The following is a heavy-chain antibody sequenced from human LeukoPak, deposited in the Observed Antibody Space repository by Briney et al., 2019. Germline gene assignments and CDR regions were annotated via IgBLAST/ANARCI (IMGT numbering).Heavy chain of an antibody. CDR2: ISGSGGGA. CDR1: GFTFSSYA. CDR3: AKEPSYCTNGVCYSRVFDR. J-gene: IGHJ5*02. V-gene: IGHV3-23*01. D-gene: IGHD2-8*01. Sequence: GSLRLSCAASGFTFSSYAMSWVRQAPGKGLEWVSAISGSGGGAYYADSVKGRFTISRDNSKNTLYLQMSSLRAEDTAVYYCAKEPSYCTNGVCYSRVFDRWGQGTLVTVSS.